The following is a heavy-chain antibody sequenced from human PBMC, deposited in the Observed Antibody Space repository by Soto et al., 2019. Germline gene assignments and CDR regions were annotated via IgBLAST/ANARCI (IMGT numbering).Heavy chain of an antibody. D-gene: IGHD3-3*01. J-gene: IGHJ6*02. Sequence: TLSLTCAVYGGSFSGYYWSWIRQPPGKGLEWIGEINHSGSTNYNPSLKSRVTISVDTSKNQFSLKLSSVTAADTAVYYCARRIGSGSILPQFIQVKYYYYGMDVWGQGTTVTVSS. CDR1: GGSFSGYY. CDR3: ARRIGSGSILPQFIQVKYYYYGMDV. CDR2: INHSGST. V-gene: IGHV4-34*01.